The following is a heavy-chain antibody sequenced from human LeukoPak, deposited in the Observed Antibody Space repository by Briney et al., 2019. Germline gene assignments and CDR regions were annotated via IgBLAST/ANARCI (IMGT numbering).Heavy chain of an antibody. D-gene: IGHD6-6*01. CDR3: ARDWFRNSSSSQPSPPRYFDR. J-gene: IGHJ2*01. CDR1: GGTFSSYT. CDR2: IILILGIA. V-gene: IGHV1-69*04. Sequence: ASVKVSCKASGGTFSSYTISWVRQAPGQGLEWMGRIILILGIANYAQKFQGGVTITADKSTSTAYMELSSLRSEDTAVYYCARDWFRNSSSSQPSPPRYFDRWGRGTLVIVSS.